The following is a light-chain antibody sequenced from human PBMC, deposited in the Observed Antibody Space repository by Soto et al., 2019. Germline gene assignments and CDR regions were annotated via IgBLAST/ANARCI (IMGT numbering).Light chain of an antibody. Sequence: QSVLTQPASVSGSAGQSITISCSGTMRDAGAYNYVSWYQQHPGKAPKLMISEVTNRPSGVSDRFSGSKSGNTASLTISGLQAEDEADYYCSSFTSRFTFVFGTGTKVTVL. CDR1: MRDAGAYNY. CDR3: SSFTSRFTFV. V-gene: IGLV2-14*01. J-gene: IGLJ1*01. CDR2: EVT.